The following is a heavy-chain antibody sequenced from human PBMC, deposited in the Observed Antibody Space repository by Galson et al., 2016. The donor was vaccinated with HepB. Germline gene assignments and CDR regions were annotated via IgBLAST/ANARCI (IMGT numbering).Heavy chain of an antibody. CDR3: ARDSGEYDLWSAYYY. D-gene: IGHD3-3*01. CDR2: ISKDGSDK. J-gene: IGHJ4*02. CDR1: GFTFSGHG. V-gene: IGHV3-33*05. Sequence: SLRLSCAASGFTFSGHGMHWVRQAPDRGLEWVAVISKDGSDKQYVDSVKGRFTVSRDNSKNTLYLQMSALRADDTAFYYCARDSGEYDLWSAYYYWGQGTLVTVSS.